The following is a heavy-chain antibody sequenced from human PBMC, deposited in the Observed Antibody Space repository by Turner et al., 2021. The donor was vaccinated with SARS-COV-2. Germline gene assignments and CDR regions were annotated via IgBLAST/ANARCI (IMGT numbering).Heavy chain of an antibody. D-gene: IGHD6-19*01. CDR3: AIKLWYISGWYAVDP. J-gene: IGHJ5*02. V-gene: IGHV4-34*01. CDR2: INHSGST. CDR1: GGSFSGYS. Sequence: QVQLQQWGAGLLKPSETLSLTCAVYGGSFSGYSWSWIRQPPGKGLEWIGEINHSGSTNYNPSLKSRVTISVDTSKNQFSLKLSSVTAADTAVYYCAIKLWYISGWYAVDPWGQGTLVTVSS.